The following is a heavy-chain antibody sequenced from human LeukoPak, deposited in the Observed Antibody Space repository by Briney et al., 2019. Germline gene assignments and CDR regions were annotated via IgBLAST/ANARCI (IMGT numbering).Heavy chain of an antibody. CDR2: IYYSGST. Sequence: ASETLSLTCTVSGGSISSSSYYWGWIRQPPGKGLEWIGSIYYSGSTYYNPSLKSRVTISVDTSKNQFSLKLSSVTAADTAVYYCARDMRKVVAATPGDYWGQGTLVTVSS. D-gene: IGHD2-15*01. J-gene: IGHJ4*02. CDR1: GGSISSSSYY. V-gene: IGHV4-39*07. CDR3: ARDMRKVVAATPGDY.